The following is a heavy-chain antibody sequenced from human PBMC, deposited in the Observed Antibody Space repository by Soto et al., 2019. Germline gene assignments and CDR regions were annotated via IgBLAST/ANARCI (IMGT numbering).Heavy chain of an antibody. J-gene: IGHJ6*02. CDR2: IFWDDDK. CDR1: GFSLTTSGVA. V-gene: IGHV2-5*02. CDR3: AHAFKVWFGDSYFYHGVDV. D-gene: IGHD3-10*01. Sequence: SGPTLVNPTQTLTLTCTFSGFSLTTSGVAVGWIRQPPGGALEWLALIFWDDDKRYSPSLKSRLTITKDTSKNQLVLTMTHMDTVDTGTYHCAHAFKVWFGDSYFYHGVDVWGQGTTVTVSS.